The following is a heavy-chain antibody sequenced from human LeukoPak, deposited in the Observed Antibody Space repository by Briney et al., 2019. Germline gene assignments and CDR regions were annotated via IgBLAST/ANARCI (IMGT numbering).Heavy chain of an antibody. CDR3: ARGAEYYYDSSGYGVY. D-gene: IGHD3-22*01. CDR2: INPNSGGT. CDR1: GYTFTGYY. J-gene: IGHJ4*02. V-gene: IGHV1-2*06. Sequence: ASVKDSCKASGYTFTGYYMHWVRQAPGQGLEWMGRINPNSGGTNYAQKFQGRVTMTRDTSISTAYMELSRLRSDDTAVYYCARGAEYYYDSSGYGVYWGQGTLVTVSS.